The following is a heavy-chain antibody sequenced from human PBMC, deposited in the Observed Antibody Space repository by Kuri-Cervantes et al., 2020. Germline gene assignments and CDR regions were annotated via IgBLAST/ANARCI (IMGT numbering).Heavy chain of an antibody. J-gene: IGHJ6*02. Sequence: LRLSCTVSGGSISSGSYYWSWIRQPAGKGLEWIGRIYTSGSTNYNPSLKSRVTISVDTSKNQFSLKLSSVTAADTAVYYCATRPRGLMNYYYYGMDVWGQGTTVTVSS. CDR2: IYTSGST. CDR3: ATRPRGLMNYYYYGMDV. CDR1: GGSISSGSYY. D-gene: IGHD3-10*01. V-gene: IGHV4-61*02.